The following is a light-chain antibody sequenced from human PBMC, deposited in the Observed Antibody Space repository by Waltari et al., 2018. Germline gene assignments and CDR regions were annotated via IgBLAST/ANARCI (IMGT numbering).Light chain of an antibody. CDR3: SSYAGANLVK. J-gene: IGLJ2*01. CDR2: EVN. CDR1: SSDIGTYSL. Sequence: QSARTQPASVSGSPGPSIIISCPGTSSDIGTYSLVSWYQQHPGQTPKLIIYEVNDRPSGVSDRFSGSKSGNTASLAISGLQTEDEADYYCSSYAGANLVKFGGGTKLTVL. V-gene: IGLV2-23*02.